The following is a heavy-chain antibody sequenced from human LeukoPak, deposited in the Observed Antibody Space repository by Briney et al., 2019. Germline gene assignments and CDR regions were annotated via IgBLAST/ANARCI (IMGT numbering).Heavy chain of an antibody. CDR1: GGSISSYY. J-gene: IGHJ4*02. Sequence: PSETLSLTCTVSGGSISSYYWSWIRQPPGKGLDWIGYIYYSGSTNYNPSLKSRVTLSVDTSKNQFSLKLSSVTAADTAVYYCARGAMTTTSTFDYWGQGTLVTVSS. CDR3: ARGAMTTTSTFDY. D-gene: IGHD5-24*01. CDR2: IYYSGST. V-gene: IGHV4-59*13.